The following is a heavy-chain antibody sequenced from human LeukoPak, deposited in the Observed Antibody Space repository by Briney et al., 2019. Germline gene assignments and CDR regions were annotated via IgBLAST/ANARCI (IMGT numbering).Heavy chain of an antibody. J-gene: IGHJ6*02. Sequence: PSETLSLTCAVYGGSFSGYYWSWIRQPPGKGLEWIGELNHSGSTNYNPSLKSRVTISVDTSKNQFSLKLSSVTAADTAVYYCARLCTNGVCYLYYYGMDVWGQGTTVTVSS. CDR2: LNHSGST. CDR3: ARLCTNGVCYLYYYGMDV. D-gene: IGHD2-8*01. CDR1: GGSFSGYY. V-gene: IGHV4-34*01.